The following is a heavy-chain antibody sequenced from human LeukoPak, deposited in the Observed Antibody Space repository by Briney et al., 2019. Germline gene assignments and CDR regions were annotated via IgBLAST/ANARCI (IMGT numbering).Heavy chain of an antibody. CDR1: GYTFTSCA. V-gene: IGHV1-46*01. D-gene: IGHD6-13*01. CDR3: ARDQINKYSSSWYVEAAFDI. Sequence: ASVKVSCKASGYTFTSCAMNWVRQAPGQGLEWMGIINPSGGSTSYAQKFQGRVTMTRDMSTSTVYMELSSLRSEDTAVYYCARDQINKYSSSWYVEAAFDIWGQGTMVTVSS. CDR2: INPSGGST. J-gene: IGHJ3*02.